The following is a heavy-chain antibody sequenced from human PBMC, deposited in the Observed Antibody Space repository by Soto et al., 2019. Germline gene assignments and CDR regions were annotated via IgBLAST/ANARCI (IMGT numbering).Heavy chain of an antibody. D-gene: IGHD1-20*01. Sequence: QVQLVESGGGVVQPGRSLRLSCAASGFTFSSYGMHWVRQAPGKGLEWVAVISYDGSNKYYADSVKGRFTISRDNSKNTLYLQMNSLRAEDTAVYYCAKGGITGTPWYYGMDVWGQGTTVTVSS. CDR1: GFTFSSYG. CDR2: ISYDGSNK. V-gene: IGHV3-30*18. CDR3: AKGGITGTPWYYGMDV. J-gene: IGHJ6*02.